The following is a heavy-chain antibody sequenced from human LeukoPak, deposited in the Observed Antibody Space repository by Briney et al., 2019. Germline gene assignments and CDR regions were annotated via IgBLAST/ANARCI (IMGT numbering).Heavy chain of an antibody. CDR2: ISWNSGSI. CDR3: AKDRFRGVMIFDY. J-gene: IGHJ4*02. V-gene: IGHV3-9*01. D-gene: IGHD3-10*01. CDR1: GFTFDDYA. Sequence: GGSLRLSCAASGFTFDDYAMHWVRQAPGKGLEWVSGISWNSGSIGYADSVKGRFTISRDNAKNSLYLQMNSLRAEDTALYYCAKDRFRGVMIFDYWGQGTLVTVSS.